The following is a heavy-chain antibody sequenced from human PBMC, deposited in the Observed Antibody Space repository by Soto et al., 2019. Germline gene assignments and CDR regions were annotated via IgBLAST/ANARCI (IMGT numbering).Heavy chain of an antibody. Sequence: GGSLRLSCAASGFSLRDYGMHWVRQAPGKGLEYVAAVSDDGSEQYYADSVRGRFTISRDNSKNTVYLQLDSLTTGDTAVYYCVRDKRTILGIFPGYWGQGTQVTVSS. CDR2: VSDDGSEQ. V-gene: IGHV3-30*17. J-gene: IGHJ4*02. D-gene: IGHD3-9*01. CDR1: GFSLRDYG. CDR3: VRDKRTILGIFPGY.